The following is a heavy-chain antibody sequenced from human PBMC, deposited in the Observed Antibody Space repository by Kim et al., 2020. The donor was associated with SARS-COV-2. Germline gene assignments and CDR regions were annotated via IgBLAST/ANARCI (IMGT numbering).Heavy chain of an antibody. Sequence: GGSLRLSCAASGFTFSSYSMNWVRQAPGKGLEWVSYISSSSSTIYYADSVKGRFTISRDNAKNSLYLQMNSLRDEDTAVYYCAREQGRYYYGSGSYYAPFYYYGMDVWGQGTTVTVSS. CDR2: ISSSSSTI. CDR3: AREQGRYYYGSGSYYAPFYYYGMDV. D-gene: IGHD3-10*01. J-gene: IGHJ6*02. CDR1: GFTFSSYS. V-gene: IGHV3-48*02.